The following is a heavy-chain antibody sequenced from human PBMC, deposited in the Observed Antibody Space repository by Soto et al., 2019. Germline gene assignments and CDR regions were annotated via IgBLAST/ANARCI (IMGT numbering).Heavy chain of an antibody. CDR2: ISYDGSNK. D-gene: IGHD2-2*01. J-gene: IGHJ6*02. CDR3: ARDRGYCSSTSCYSGPYYYYGMDV. Sequence: GGSLRLSCAASGFTFSSYAMHWVRQAPGKGLEWVAVISYDGSNKYYADSVKGRFTISRDNSKNTLYLQMNSLRAEDTAVYYCARDRGYCSSTSCYSGPYYYYGMDVWGQGTTVTVSS. CDR1: GFTFSSYA. V-gene: IGHV3-30-3*01.